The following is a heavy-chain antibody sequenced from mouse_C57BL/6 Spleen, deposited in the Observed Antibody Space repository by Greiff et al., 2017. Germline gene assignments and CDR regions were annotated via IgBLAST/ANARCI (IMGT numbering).Heavy chain of an antibody. J-gene: IGHJ4*01. CDR3: ARSRYDYDPTAMDY. CDR2: IHPNRGST. D-gene: IGHD2-4*01. V-gene: IGHV1-64*01. Sequence: QVQLQQPGAELVKPGASVKLSCKASGYTFTSYWMHWVKQRPGQGLEWIGMIHPNRGSTNYNEKFKSKATLTVDKSSSTAYMQLSSLTSEDSAVYYCARSRYDYDPTAMDYWGQGTSVTVAS. CDR1: GYTFTSYW.